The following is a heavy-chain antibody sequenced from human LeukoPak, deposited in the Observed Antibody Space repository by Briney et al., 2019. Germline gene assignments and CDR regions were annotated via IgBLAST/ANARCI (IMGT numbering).Heavy chain of an antibody. Sequence: GGSLRLSCAASGFTFSSYAMSWVRQAPGKGLEWVSAISGSGGSTYYADSVKGRFTISKDNSKNTLYLQMNNLRAEDTAVYYCAKGVLWFGESFDAFDIWGQGTMVTVSS. CDR1: GFTFSSYA. CDR3: AKGVLWFGESFDAFDI. V-gene: IGHV3-23*01. D-gene: IGHD3-10*01. CDR2: ISGSGGST. J-gene: IGHJ3*02.